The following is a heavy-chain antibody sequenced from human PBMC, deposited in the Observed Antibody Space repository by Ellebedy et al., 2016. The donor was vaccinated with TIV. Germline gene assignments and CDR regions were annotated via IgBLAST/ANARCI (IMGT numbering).Heavy chain of an antibody. J-gene: IGHJ4*02. CDR3: ARDQGWAVAGTTRFDC. V-gene: IGHV3-7*01. CDR2: IKQDGSEK. D-gene: IGHD6-19*01. Sequence: GESLKISCAASGFTFSDYWMSWVRQAPGKGLEWVANIKQDGSEKWYVDSVKGRFTISRDNAKDSLYLQISSLRVEDTALYYCARDQGWAVAGTTRFDCWGQGTLVTVSS. CDR1: GFTFSDYW.